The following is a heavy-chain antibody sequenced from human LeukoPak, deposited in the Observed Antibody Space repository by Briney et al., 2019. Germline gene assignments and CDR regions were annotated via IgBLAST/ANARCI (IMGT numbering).Heavy chain of an antibody. Sequence: PGGSLRLSCAASGFTFSTFWMTWVRQAQGKGLEWVANVRQDGSEKYYVDSVEGRFTISRDNAKNSLYLQLNSLRAEDTAVYYCARDMFYQDSRGYFNYFDWWGQGTLVTVSS. J-gene: IGHJ4*02. V-gene: IGHV3-7*01. CDR1: GFTFSTFW. CDR3: ARDMFYQDSRGYFNYFDW. D-gene: IGHD3-22*01. CDR2: VRQDGSEK.